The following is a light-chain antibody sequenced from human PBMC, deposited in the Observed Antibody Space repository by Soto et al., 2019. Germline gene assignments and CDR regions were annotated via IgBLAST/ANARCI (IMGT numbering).Light chain of an antibody. CDR3: AVWDNSLNGRV. V-gene: IGLV1-44*01. J-gene: IGLJ3*02. CDR2: SNS. Sequence: QSVLTQPPSASGTPGQRVTISCSGSSSNIGRNSVSWYQQFPGTAPKLLMYSNSQRPSGVPDRFSGSRSGTSASLAISGLQSEDEADYYCAVWDNSLNGRVFGGGTKVTVL. CDR1: SSNIGRNS.